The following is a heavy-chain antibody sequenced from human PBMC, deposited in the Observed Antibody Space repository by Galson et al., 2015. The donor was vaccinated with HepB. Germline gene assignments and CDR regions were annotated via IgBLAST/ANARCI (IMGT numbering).Heavy chain of an antibody. CDR1: GGSISSYY. CDR2: IYYSGST. J-gene: IGHJ5*02. Sequence: SETLSLTCTVSGGSISSYYWSWIRQPPGKGLEWIGYIYYSGSTNYNPSLKSRVTISVDTSKNQFSLKLSSVTAADTAVYYCARSLEGPAAIWFDPWGQGTLVTVSS. CDR3: ARSLEGPAAIWFDP. V-gene: IGHV4-59*01. D-gene: IGHD2-2*01.